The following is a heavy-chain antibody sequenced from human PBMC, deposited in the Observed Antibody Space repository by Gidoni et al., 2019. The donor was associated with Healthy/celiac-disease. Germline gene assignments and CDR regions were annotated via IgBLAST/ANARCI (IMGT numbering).Heavy chain of an antibody. CDR2: ISYDGSNK. Sequence: QVQLVESGGGVVQPGRSLRLSCAASGFTFSSYAMHWVRQAPGKGLEWVSVISYDGSNKYYADSVKGRFTISRDNSKNTLYLQMNSLRAEDTAVYYCARDYVVDPEYSSSLGYWGQGTLVTVSS. J-gene: IGHJ4*02. V-gene: IGHV3-30-3*01. CDR3: ARDYVVDPEYSSSLGY. D-gene: IGHD6-6*01. CDR1: GFTFSSYA.